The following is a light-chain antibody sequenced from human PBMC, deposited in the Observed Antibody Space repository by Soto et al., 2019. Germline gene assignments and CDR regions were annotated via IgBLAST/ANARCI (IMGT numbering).Light chain of an antibody. J-gene: IGKJ1*01. CDR1: QSVTSN. Sequence: EIVMTQSPATLSVSPGERATLSCRASQSVTSNFAWYQQKPGQAPWLLIYDASTRATGIPARFSGSGSGTEFTLTISSLQSEDFAVYYCQQYNNWPPWTFGRGTKVEIK. V-gene: IGKV3-15*01. CDR3: QQYNNWPPWT. CDR2: DAS.